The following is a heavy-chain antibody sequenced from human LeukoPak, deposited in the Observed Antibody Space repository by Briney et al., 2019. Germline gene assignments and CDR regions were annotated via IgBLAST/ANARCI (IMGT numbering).Heavy chain of an antibody. V-gene: IGHV3-23*01. CDR1: GFTFSNYA. J-gene: IGHJ4*02. CDR3: AKVGIDGSGPFDH. D-gene: IGHD3-10*01. CDR2: ISGSGVST. Sequence: GGSLRLSCAASGFTFSNYAMSWVRRAPGKGLEWVSTISGSGVSTYYADSVKGQFTISRDNSKNTLYLQMNSLRAEDTAVYYCAKVGIDGSGPFDHWGQGTLVTVSS.